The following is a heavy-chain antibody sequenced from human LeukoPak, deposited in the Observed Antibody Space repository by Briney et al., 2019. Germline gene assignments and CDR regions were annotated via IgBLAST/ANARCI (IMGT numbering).Heavy chain of an antibody. J-gene: IGHJ4*02. V-gene: IGHV4-59*08. D-gene: IGHD6-13*01. Sequence: KTSETLSLTCTVSGGSINSYYWSWIRQPPGKGLEWIGYIYYSGSTNYNPSLKSRVTISVDTSKKQLSLKLSSVTAADTAVYYCARHWETSSWYVDYWGQGILVTVSS. CDR1: GGSINSYY. CDR3: ARHWETSSWYVDY. CDR2: IYYSGST.